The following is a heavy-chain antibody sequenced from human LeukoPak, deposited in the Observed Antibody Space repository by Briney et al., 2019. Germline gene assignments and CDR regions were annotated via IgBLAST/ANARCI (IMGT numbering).Heavy chain of an antibody. CDR1: GYTFTGYY. J-gene: IGHJ4*02. V-gene: IGHV1-2*02. CDR3: ARDFCSGGSCYSRFDY. Sequence: ASVKVSCKASGYTFTGYYVHWVRQAPGQGLEWMGSINPNSGGTNYAQKFQGRVTMTRDTSISTAYMELSRLRSDDTAVYYCARDFCSGGSCYSRFDYWGQGTLVTVSS. CDR2: INPNSGGT. D-gene: IGHD2-15*01.